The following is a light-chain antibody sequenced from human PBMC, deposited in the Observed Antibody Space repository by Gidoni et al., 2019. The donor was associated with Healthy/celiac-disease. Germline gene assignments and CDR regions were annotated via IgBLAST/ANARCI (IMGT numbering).Light chain of an antibody. CDR1: QSVSSSY. CDR2: GSS. CDR3: QQYGSSLWT. J-gene: IGKJ1*01. Sequence: EIVLTQSPGTLSLSPGERATLSCRASQSVSSSYLAWYQQKPGQAPRLLIYGSSSRATGIPDWFSGSGSGTDFTLTISRLEPEDCAVYYCQQYGSSLWTFGQGTKVEIK. V-gene: IGKV3-20*01.